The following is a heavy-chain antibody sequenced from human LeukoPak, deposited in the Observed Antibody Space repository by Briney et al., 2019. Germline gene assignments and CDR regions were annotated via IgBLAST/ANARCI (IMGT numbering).Heavy chain of an antibody. CDR2: IYHSGST. V-gene: IGHV4-30-2*01. Sequence: SETLSLTCAVYGGSFSGYFGSWIRQPPGKGLEWIGYIYHSGSTYYNPSLKSRVTISVDRSKNQFSLKLSSVTAADTAVYYCARKEDYGDNWFDPWGQGTLVTVSS. J-gene: IGHJ5*02. CDR3: ARKEDYGDNWFDP. D-gene: IGHD4-17*01. CDR1: GGSFSGYF.